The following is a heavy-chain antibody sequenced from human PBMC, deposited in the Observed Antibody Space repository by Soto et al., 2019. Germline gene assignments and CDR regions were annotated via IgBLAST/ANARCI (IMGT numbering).Heavy chain of an antibody. J-gene: IGHJ5*02. CDR3: ARAMAAAEKWEGRFLCDP. CDR1: GSAFTMFY. Sequence: VQLVQSGAEVREPGASVMLSCKTSGSAFTMFYMSWVRQAPGQGLAWMGSINADGDRTTYSQNFPGGLTMTRDTASGTSYMELSSLKSDETAVYYCARAMAAAEKWEGRFLCDPWGQGALVTVSS. V-gene: IGHV1-46*01. D-gene: IGHD2-15*01. CDR2: INADGDRT.